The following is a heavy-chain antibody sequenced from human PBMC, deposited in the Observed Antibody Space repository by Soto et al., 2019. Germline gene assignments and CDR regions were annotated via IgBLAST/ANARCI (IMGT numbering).Heavy chain of an antibody. CDR3: ARDPGITIFGSH. V-gene: IGHV1-3*01. J-gene: IGHJ4*02. CDR2: INAGNGNT. CDR1: GYTFTSYA. D-gene: IGHD3-3*01. Sequence: GASVKVSCKASGYTFTSYAMHWVRQAPGQRLEWMGWINAGNGNTKYSQKFQGRVTITRDTSASTAYMELSSLRSEDTSVYYCARDPGITIFGSHWGQGTLVTVSS.